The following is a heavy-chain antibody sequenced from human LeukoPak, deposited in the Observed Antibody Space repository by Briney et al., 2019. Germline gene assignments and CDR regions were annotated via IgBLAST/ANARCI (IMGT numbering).Heavy chain of an antibody. CDR1: GYTFTSYG. D-gene: IGHD6-19*01. CDR3: ATPAVAGTSFFDY. V-gene: IGHV1-8*01. Sequence: ASVKVSCKASGYTFTSYGISWVRQATGQGLEWMGWMNPNSGNTGYAQKFQGRVTMTRNTSISTAYMELSSLRSEDTAVYYCATPAVAGTSFFDYWGQGTLVTVSS. CDR2: MNPNSGNT. J-gene: IGHJ4*02.